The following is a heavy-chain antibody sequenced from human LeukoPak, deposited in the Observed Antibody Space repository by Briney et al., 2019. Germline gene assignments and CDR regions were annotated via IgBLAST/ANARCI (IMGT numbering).Heavy chain of an antibody. D-gene: IGHD1-26*01. CDR1: GFTFSSYG. Sequence: GGALRLSCAASGFTFSSYGMHWVRQAPGKGLEWVAVIWYDGSNKYYADSVKGRFTISRDNSKNTLYLQMNSLRAEDTAVYYCARDRYSGSYFPDHWGQGTLVTVSS. CDR2: IWYDGSNK. V-gene: IGHV3-33*01. CDR3: ARDRYSGSYFPDH. J-gene: IGHJ5*02.